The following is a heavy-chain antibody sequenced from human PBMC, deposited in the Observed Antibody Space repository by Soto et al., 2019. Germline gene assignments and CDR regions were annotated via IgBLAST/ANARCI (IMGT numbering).Heavy chain of an antibody. V-gene: IGHV5-51*01. Sequence: PGESLKISCKGSGYTFTNYWIVWVRQIPGKGLEWMGIIYPGDSDTRYSPSFQGQVTISADRSISTAYLQWSSLKASDTGMYYCARYPTPTDYFFPGMDVSGQGTTVTVSS. D-gene: IGHD2-21*02. CDR3: ARYPTPTDYFFPGMDV. CDR2: IYPGDSDT. CDR1: GYTFTNYW. J-gene: IGHJ6*02.